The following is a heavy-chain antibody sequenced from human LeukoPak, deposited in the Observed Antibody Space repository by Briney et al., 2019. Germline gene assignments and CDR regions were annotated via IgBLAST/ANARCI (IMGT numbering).Heavy chain of an antibody. CDR3: VKAHYSDH. J-gene: IGHJ4*02. CDR1: GFSFSSYP. Sequence: GGSLRLSCSASGFSFSSYPMNWVRQTPGKGLEYVSAISDNGGSTYYADSVKGRFTISRDNSRNTLYLQMTTLRVEDTAVYYCVKAHYSDHWGQGTLVTVSS. V-gene: IGHV3-64D*06. CDR2: ISDNGGST.